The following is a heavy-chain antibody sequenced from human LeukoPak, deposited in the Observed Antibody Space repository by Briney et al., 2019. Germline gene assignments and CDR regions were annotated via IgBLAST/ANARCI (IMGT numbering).Heavy chain of an antibody. J-gene: IGHJ5*01. Sequence: SETLSLTCTVSGYAITSGGFSWNWIRQPPGKGLEWIGCIYDRGPAYYNPSLKSRFTISVDRPKNQIFLNVTSLTAADTAVYYCARSRQASGLFNSWGQGTLVVVSS. CDR3: ARSRQASGLFNS. D-gene: IGHD3-10*01. CDR1: GYAITSGGFS. V-gene: IGHV4-30-2*01. CDR2: IYDRGPA.